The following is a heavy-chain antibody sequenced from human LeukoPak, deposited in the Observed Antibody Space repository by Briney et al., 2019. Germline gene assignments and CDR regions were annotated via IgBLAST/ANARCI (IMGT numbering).Heavy chain of an antibody. J-gene: IGHJ6*02. D-gene: IGHD1-26*01. CDR1: GHTFTPYY. CDR3: ATSDRYSGSFVYGMDV. Sequence: ASVKVSFNASGHTFTPYYIHWVRQAPGQGLEWMGIINPGGGTTSYAQEFQGRVTMTGDTSTDTVYIDLSSLRSDDTAMYYCATSDRYSGSFVYGMDVWGQGTSVTVSS. CDR2: INPGGGTT. V-gene: IGHV1-46*01.